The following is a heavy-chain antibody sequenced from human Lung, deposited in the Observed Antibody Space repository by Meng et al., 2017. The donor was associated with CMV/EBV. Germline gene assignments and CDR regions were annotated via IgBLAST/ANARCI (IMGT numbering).Heavy chain of an antibody. CDR1: GYTFTCYS. CDR2: INTNTGNP. CDR3: ARLYCSGGSCYTIDY. V-gene: IGHV7-4-1*01. Sequence: QVGLVPSASEGKKAWASVTVTCKAPGYTFTCYSMDWVPQAPGQGHVLMGWINTNTGNPTCALGFTGRFVISLDSSVSTAYLQIGSLKAADPAVYYCARLYCSGGSCYTIDYWGQGTLVTVSS. D-gene: IGHD2-15*01. J-gene: IGHJ4*02.